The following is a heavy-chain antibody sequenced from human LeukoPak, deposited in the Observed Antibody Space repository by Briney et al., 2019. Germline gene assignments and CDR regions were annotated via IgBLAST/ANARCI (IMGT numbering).Heavy chain of an antibody. D-gene: IGHD3-10*01. CDR2: ISYDGSNK. V-gene: IGHV3-30*04. J-gene: IGHJ4*02. CDR3: ARAGYYGSGSYPIKFDY. Sequence: GGSQRLSCAASGFTFSSYAMHWVRQAPGKGLEWVAVISYDGSNKYYADSVKGRFTISRDNSKNTLYLQMNSLRAEDTAVYYCARAGYYGSGSYPIKFDYWGQGTLVTVSS. CDR1: GFTFSSYA.